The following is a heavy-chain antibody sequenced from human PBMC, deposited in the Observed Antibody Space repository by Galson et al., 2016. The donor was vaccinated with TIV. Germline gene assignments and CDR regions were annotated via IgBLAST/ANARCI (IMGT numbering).Heavy chain of an antibody. CDR3: ARDKSGYETVDSFYYYMDV. Sequence: TLSLTCTVSGGSIGNYYLSWIRQSPGKGLEWIGHIYYSGSTDCKASLKSRVTMSADTSKNQFPLKLSSVTAADTAVYYCARDKSGYETVDSFYYYMDVWGKGTTVTVSS. J-gene: IGHJ6*03. D-gene: IGHD5-12*01. CDR2: IYYSGST. V-gene: IGHV4-59*01. CDR1: GGSIGNYY.